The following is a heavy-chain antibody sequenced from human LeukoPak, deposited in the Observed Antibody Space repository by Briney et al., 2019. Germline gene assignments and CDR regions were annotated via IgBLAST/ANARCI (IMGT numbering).Heavy chain of an antibody. V-gene: IGHV1-69*01. CDR2: IIPFFFTA. CDR1: GGTLSRYA. J-gene: IGHJ4*02. D-gene: IGHD2-15*01. Sequence: APVNVSFKASGGTLSRYAISRGRQAPGPGLEWVGGIIPFFFTANHPQKFQGRVTIAADESTSTAYMELSSLRSEDTAVYYCARDHLPPYCSGGSCYGVGYFDYWGQGTLVSVSS. CDR3: ARDHLPPYCSGGSCYGVGYFDY.